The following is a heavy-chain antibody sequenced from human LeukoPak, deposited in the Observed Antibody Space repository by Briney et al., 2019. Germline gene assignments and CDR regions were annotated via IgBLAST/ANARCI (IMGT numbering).Heavy chain of an antibody. Sequence: GGSLRLSCAASGFTFSSYETNWVRQAPGKGLEWVSYISSSGSTIYYADSVKGRFTISRDNAKNSLYLQMNSLRAEDTAVYYCARGRYSSSWYADYWGQGTLVTVSS. CDR2: ISSSGSTI. D-gene: IGHD6-13*01. CDR1: GFTFSSYE. V-gene: IGHV3-48*03. J-gene: IGHJ4*02. CDR3: ARGRYSSSWYADY.